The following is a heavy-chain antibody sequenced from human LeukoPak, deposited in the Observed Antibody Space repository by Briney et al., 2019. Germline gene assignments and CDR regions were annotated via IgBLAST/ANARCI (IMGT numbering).Heavy chain of an antibody. V-gene: IGHV3-7*01. CDR2: MKQDGSEK. J-gene: IGHJ6*03. D-gene: IGHD3-10*01. CDR1: GFTFSNYW. Sequence: PGGFLRLSCEASGFTFSNYWMNWVRQAPGKGLEWVANMKQDGSEKYYVDSVKGRFTISRDNTKNSLFLQMNSLSSEDTAVYYCARITVIRVAAMDVWGKGTTVTISS. CDR3: ARITVIRVAAMDV.